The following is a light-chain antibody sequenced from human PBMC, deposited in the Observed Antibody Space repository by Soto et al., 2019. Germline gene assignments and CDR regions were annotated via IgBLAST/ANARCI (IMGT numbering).Light chain of an antibody. J-gene: IGLJ3*02. CDR3: CSYAGSQTWV. CDR1: SSDVGAYNY. V-gene: IGLV2-11*01. CDR2: DVT. Sequence: QSALTQPRSVSGSPGQSVTISCTGTSSDVGAYNYVSWYQQHPGKAPKLIIYDVTERPSGVPDRFSASKSGNTASLTISGLQAEDEADYYCCSYAGSQTWVFGGGTKLTVL.